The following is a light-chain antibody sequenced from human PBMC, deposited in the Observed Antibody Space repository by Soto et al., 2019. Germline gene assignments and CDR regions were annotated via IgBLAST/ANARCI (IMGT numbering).Light chain of an antibody. CDR3: QQYGYSWS. CDR2: GAS. J-gene: IGKJ1*01. Sequence: SPSSVSLSPRDRTTLSCRATPGLSNENLAWFQQKPGLAPRLLIYGASSRATGIPDRFSGSGSGTEFSLTISRLEPEGAAVYFCQQYGYSWSFGQGTKVDIK. V-gene: IGKV3-20*01. CDR1: PGLSNEN.